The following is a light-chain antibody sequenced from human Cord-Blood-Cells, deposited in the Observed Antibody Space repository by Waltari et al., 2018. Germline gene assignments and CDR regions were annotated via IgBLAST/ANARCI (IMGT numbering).Light chain of an antibody. V-gene: IGKV3-11*01. J-gene: IGKJ4*01. Sequence: EIVLTQSPATLPLSPGDRATLSCRASQSVRSYLAWYQQRPGQAPRLLIYDASNRATGIPARFSGSGSGTDFTLTISSLEPEDFAVYYCQQRSNWPTFGGGTKVEIK. CDR2: DAS. CDR1: QSVRSY. CDR3: QQRSNWPT.